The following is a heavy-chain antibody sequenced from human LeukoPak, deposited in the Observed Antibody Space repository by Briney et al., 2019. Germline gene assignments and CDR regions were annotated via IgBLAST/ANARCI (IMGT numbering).Heavy chain of an antibody. CDR2: IYYSGST. V-gene: IGHV4-31*03. D-gene: IGHD3-10*01. J-gene: IGHJ5*02. CDR3: ARVTTMVDNWFDP. Sequence: SETLSLTCTVSGGSISSGGYYWSWIRQHPGKGLEWIGYIYYSGSTYYNPSLKSRVTISVDTSKNQFSLKLSSVTAADTAVYYCARVTTMVDNWFDPWGQGTLVTVSS. CDR1: GGSISSGGYY.